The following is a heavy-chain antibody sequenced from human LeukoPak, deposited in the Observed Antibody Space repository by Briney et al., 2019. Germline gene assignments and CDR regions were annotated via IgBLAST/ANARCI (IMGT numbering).Heavy chain of an antibody. CDR3: ARVLTAAGLDF. Sequence: SETLSLTCTVSGGSISGSRTWGWVRQPPGKGPEGIGNIHNDGITASNPSLKSRVTLSLDTSTNRFSLKMKPVTAADTAFYYCARVLTAAGLDFWGQGVLVSISS. CDR1: GGSISGSRT. V-gene: IGHV4-39*07. CDR2: IHNDGIT. J-gene: IGHJ4*02. D-gene: IGHD6-25*01.